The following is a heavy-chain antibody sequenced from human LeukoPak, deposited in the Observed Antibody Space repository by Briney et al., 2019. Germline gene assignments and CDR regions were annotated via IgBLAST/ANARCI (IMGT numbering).Heavy chain of an antibody. CDR1: GFTFGSYR. Sequence: GGSLRLSCAASGFTFGSYRVHWVRQAPGKGLVWVSRINGDGGSTTYADSVKGRFTISRDNAKNTLYLQMNSLRAEDTAVYYCARDRATAMFDYWAQGTLVTVSS. CDR2: INGDGGST. J-gene: IGHJ4*02. CDR3: ARDRATAMFDY. V-gene: IGHV3-74*01. D-gene: IGHD5-18*01.